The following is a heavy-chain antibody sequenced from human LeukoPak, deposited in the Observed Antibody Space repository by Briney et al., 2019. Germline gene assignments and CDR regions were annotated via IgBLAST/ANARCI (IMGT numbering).Heavy chain of an antibody. D-gene: IGHD3-22*01. V-gene: IGHV4-39*01. Sequence: SETLSLTCTVSGGSISSSSYYWGWIRQPPGKGLEWIGNIYYSGSTYYNPSLKSRVTIFVDTSKNQFSLKLSSVTAADTAVYYCASGYDNSGYYYVPDYWGQGTLVTVSS. J-gene: IGHJ4*02. CDR3: ASGYDNSGYYYVPDY. CDR1: GGSISSSSYY. CDR2: IYYSGST.